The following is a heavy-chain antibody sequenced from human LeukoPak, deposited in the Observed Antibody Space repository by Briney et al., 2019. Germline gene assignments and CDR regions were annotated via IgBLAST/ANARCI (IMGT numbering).Heavy chain of an antibody. D-gene: IGHD2-21*02. CDR2: ITSSSSTI. Sequence: GGSLRLSCAASGFTFSSYSMNWVRQAPGKGLEWVSYITSSSSTIYYADSVKGRFTISRDNVKNSLYLQMNSLRDEDTAVYYCARDSYCGGDCFSGFLDYWGQGTLVTVS. CDR1: GFTFSSYS. J-gene: IGHJ4*02. V-gene: IGHV3-48*02. CDR3: ARDSYCGGDCFSGFLDY.